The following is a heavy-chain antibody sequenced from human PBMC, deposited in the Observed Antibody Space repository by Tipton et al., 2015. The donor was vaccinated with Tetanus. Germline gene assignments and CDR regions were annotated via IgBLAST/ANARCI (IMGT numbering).Heavy chain of an antibody. J-gene: IGHJ6*02. CDR1: GGSISGYY. CDR2: LHYTGST. CDR3: ARMQRYGMDV. V-gene: IGHV4-59*12. Sequence: TLSLTCTVSGGSISGYYWSWIRQPPEKGLEWIGNLHYTGSTKYNPSLKSRVTMSVDTSKNQFSLRLNSVTAADTAVYYCARMQRYGMDVWGQGTTVTVSS. D-gene: IGHD6-25*01.